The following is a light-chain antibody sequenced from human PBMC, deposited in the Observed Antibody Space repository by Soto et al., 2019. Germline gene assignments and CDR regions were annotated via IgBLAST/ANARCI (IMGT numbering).Light chain of an antibody. CDR2: GTN. CDR1: SSNIAGST. V-gene: IGLV1-44*01. J-gene: IGLJ3*02. CDR3: ATWDDSLNGWV. Sequence: QPVLTQPPSASGTPGQRVTISCSGSSSNIAGSTVNWYQQLPGTAPRLLIYGTNQRPSGVPDRFSGSKSGTSASLAIGGLQSEDEADYYCATWDDSLNGWVFGGGTQLTVL.